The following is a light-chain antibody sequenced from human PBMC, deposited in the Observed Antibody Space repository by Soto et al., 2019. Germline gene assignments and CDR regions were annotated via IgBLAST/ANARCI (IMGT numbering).Light chain of an antibody. CDR1: SSDVGSYNL. V-gene: IGLV2-23*01. Sequence: QSVLTQPASVSGSPGQSITISRTGTSSDVGSYNLVSWYQQHPGKAPKLMIYEGSKRPSGVSNRFSGSKSGNTASLTISGLQAEDEADYYCCSYAGSFVVFGGGTKLTVL. J-gene: IGLJ2*01. CDR2: EGS. CDR3: CSYAGSFVV.